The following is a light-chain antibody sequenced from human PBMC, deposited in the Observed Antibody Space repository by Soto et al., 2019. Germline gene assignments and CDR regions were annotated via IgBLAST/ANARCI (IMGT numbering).Light chain of an antibody. Sequence: DIQMTNSPSTLSASVGDRVIITCRASQSISRKLAWYQQKPGKAPRLLMYDVSTLESGVPSRFSGSGSVTDFTLAITGLQPEDFATYYCLQYYNFSWTFGQGTKVDI. CDR2: DVS. CDR3: LQYYNFSWT. CDR1: QSISRK. J-gene: IGKJ1*01. V-gene: IGKV1-5*01.